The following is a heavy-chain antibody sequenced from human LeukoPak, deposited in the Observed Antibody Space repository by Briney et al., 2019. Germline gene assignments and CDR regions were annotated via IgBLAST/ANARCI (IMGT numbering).Heavy chain of an antibody. CDR3: TRAVY. CDR1: GGSFSGYY. J-gene: IGHJ4*02. CDR2: IRSKAYGGTT. V-gene: IGHV3-49*03. Sequence: LSLTCAVYGGSFSGYYWSWFRQAPGKGLEWVGFIRSKAYGGTTEYAASVKGRFTISRDDSKSIAYLQMNSLKTEDTAVYYCTRAVYWGQGTLVTVSS.